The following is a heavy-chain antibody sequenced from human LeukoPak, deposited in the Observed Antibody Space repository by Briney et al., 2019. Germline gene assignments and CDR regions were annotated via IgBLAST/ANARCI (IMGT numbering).Heavy chain of an antibody. V-gene: IGHV4-39*01. J-gene: IGHJ4*02. CDR1: GGSISSSSYY. Sequence: PSETLSLTCTVSGGSISSSSYYWGWIRQPPGKGLEWIGSIYYSGSTYYNPSLKSRVTIFVDTSKNQFSLKLSSVTAADTAVYYCARVYYYDSSGYYYGFDFGYWGQGTLVTVSS. CDR3: ARVYYYDSSGYYYGFDFGY. CDR2: IYYSGST. D-gene: IGHD3-22*01.